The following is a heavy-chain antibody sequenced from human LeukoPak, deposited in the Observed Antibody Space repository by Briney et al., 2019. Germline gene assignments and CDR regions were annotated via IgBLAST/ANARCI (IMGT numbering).Heavy chain of an antibody. CDR3: ARDRGSGYDYFSESGHFDY. CDR1: GFTFSSYS. J-gene: IGHJ4*02. D-gene: IGHD5-12*01. CDR2: ISSSSSYI. V-gene: IGHV3-21*01. Sequence: GGSLRLSCAASGFTFSSYSMNWVRQAPGKGLEWVSSISSSSSYIFYADSVKGRFTISRDNAKNSLYLQMNSLRAEDTAVYYCARDRGSGYDYFSESGHFDYWGQGTLVTVSS.